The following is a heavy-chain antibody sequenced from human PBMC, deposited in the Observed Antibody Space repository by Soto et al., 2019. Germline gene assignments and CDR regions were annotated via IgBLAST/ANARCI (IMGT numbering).Heavy chain of an antibody. CDR2: ISDYNGNT. CDR1: GYTFSSYG. J-gene: IGHJ4*02. D-gene: IGHD6-19*01. V-gene: IGHV1-18*01. CDR3: ARDGAVAGDTNFDY. Sequence: ASVKVSCKASGYTFSSYGISWVRQAPGQGLEWMGWISDYNGNTNYSQKFQGRVTITTDTSASTAYMELSSLRSEDTAVYYCARDGAVAGDTNFDYWGQGTLVTVSS.